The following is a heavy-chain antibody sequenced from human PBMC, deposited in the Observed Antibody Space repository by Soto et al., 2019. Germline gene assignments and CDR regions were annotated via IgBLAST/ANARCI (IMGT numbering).Heavy chain of an antibody. J-gene: IGHJ4*02. Sequence: QVQLVESGGGLVKPGGSLRLSCAASGFSFGDSYMSWIRQSAGKGLEWLSYISGGSSYTKYAESVKGRFTISRDNARRSLFLQVNGLRAEDTAIYYCAKTRVADSGYYFDHWGQGTMVTVSS. D-gene: IGHD3-10*01. CDR3: AKTRVADSGYYFDH. CDR1: GFSFGDSY. V-gene: IGHV3-11*05. CDR2: ISGGSSYT.